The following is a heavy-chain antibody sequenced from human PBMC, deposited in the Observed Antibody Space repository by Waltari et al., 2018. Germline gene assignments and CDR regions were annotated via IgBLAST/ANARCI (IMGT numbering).Heavy chain of an antibody. D-gene: IGHD6-19*01. J-gene: IGHJ4*02. CDR3: VKGKEVAGNDS. CDR2: ISSNGGNT. CDR1: GFRCSKSA. Sequence: QLVESGGGLVQPGGSLRLSCSASGFRCSKSAMHWVRQAPGKGLEYVSTISSNGGNTYYADSVKDRFTISRDNSKNSLYLQMSNLRPEDTALYYCVKGKEVAGNDSWGQGAPVTVSS. V-gene: IGHV3-64D*08.